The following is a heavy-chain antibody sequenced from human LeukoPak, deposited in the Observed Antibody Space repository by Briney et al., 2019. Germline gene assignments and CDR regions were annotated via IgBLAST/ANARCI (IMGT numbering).Heavy chain of an antibody. J-gene: IGHJ4*02. CDR1: GYTFTGYY. CDR3: ARGTGEGYTYGRYYFDY. V-gene: IGHV1-2*02. CDR2: INPNSGVT. Sequence: ASVKVSCKASGYTFTGYYMSWVRQAPGQGLEWMGWINPNSGVTDYAQNFQGGVTMTRDTSISTAYVELSRLRSDDTAVYYCARGTGEGYTYGRYYFDYWGQGTLVTVSS. D-gene: IGHD5-18*01.